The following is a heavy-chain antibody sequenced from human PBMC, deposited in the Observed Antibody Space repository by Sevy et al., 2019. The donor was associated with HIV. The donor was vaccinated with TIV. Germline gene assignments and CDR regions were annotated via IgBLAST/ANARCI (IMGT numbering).Heavy chain of an antibody. Sequence: GGSLRLSCEASGFTVSGNYMAWVRLAPGKGPEWISYISTRSSAIYYADSMKGRFTISRDNSKNSLYLQMNSLRAEDTAVYYCARESASGTPGGVYYYYYNMDVWGQGTTVTVSS. CDR3: ARESASGTPGGVYYYYYNMDV. V-gene: IGHV3-48*01. J-gene: IGHJ6*02. D-gene: IGHD6-13*01. CDR1: GFTVSGNY. CDR2: ISTRSSAI.